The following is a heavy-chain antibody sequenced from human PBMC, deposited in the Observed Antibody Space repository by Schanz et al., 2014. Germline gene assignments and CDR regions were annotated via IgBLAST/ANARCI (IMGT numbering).Heavy chain of an antibody. D-gene: IGHD6-25*01. Sequence: EVQLLESGGGLVQPGGSLRLSCEASGFSFGNYGMSWVRQAPGKGLEWVSSFNDGGVNKYYADSVKGRFTISSDNSKNTLFLQMNSLRAEDTAVYYCAKVRYSSGWRGDYFDEWGQGTLVNVAS. CDR2: FNDGGVNK. V-gene: IGHV3-23*01. CDR1: GFSFGNYG. J-gene: IGHJ4*02. CDR3: AKVRYSSGWRGDYFDE.